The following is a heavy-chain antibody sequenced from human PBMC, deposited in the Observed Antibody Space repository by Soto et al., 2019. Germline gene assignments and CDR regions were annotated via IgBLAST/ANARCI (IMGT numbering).Heavy chain of an antibody. Sequence: EVKLVESGGGSVQPGGSLRLSCEASGFTSNDYWMHWVRQGPGKGLKWVSRINSHGTSISYAESVKGRFSISRDNARNTLYLQMNSLRAEDTAVYYCARDPPGSGKYLYYGMDVWGQGTTVTVSS. J-gene: IGHJ6*02. CDR2: INSHGTSI. CDR3: ARDPPGSGKYLYYGMDV. V-gene: IGHV3-74*01. CDR1: GFTSNDYW. D-gene: IGHD3-10*01.